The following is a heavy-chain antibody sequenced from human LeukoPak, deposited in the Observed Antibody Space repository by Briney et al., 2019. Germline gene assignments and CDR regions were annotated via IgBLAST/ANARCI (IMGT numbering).Heavy chain of an antibody. CDR2: IYSGDTS. J-gene: IGHJ6*03. CDR1: GFIVSSSY. V-gene: IGHV3-66*01. D-gene: IGHD6-13*01. Sequence: GGSLRLSCAASGFIVSSSYMSWVRQAPGKGLEWVSIIYSGDTSYYAGSVRGRFTISRDNSKKMLYLQMNSLRAEDTAVYYCARGYSSSWYGGYYYYYYMDVWGKGTTVTISS. CDR3: ARGYSSSWYGGYYYYYYMDV.